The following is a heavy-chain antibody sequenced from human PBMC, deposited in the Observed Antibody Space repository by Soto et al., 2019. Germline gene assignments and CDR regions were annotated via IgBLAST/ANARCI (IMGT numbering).Heavy chain of an antibody. D-gene: IGHD5-12*01. CDR3: AKVASGHDYSNFDY. V-gene: IGHV3-23*01. CDR2: ISGSGGTT. J-gene: IGHJ4*02. Sequence: GGSLRLSCAASGFTFSSYAMSWVRQAPGKGLEWVSGISGSGGTTYYADSVKGRFTISRDNSKNTLFLQMNSLRAEDTALYYCAKVASGHDYSNFDYWGQGTLVTVSS. CDR1: GFTFSSYA.